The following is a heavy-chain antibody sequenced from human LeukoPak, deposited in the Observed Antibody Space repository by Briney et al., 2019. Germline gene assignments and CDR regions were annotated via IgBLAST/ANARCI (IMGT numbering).Heavy chain of an antibody. CDR2: IWYDGSNK. V-gene: IGHV3-33*01. CDR1: GFTFSSYG. D-gene: IGHD3-10*01. CDR3: ARVRVRGVLYYYYGMDV. Sequence: GGSLRLSCAASGFTFSSYGMHWVRQAPGKGLEWVAVIWYDGSNKYYADSVKGRFTISRDNSKNTLYLQMNSLRAEDTAVYYCARVRVRGVLYYYYGMDVWGQGTTVTVSS. J-gene: IGHJ6*02.